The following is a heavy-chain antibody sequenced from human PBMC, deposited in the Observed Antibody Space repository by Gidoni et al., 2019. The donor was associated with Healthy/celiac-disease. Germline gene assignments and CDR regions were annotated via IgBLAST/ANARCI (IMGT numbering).Heavy chain of an antibody. D-gene: IGHD3-22*01. J-gene: IGHJ4*02. Sequence: QVQLQQWGAGLLKPSETLSLTCAVYGGSFSGSYWSWIRQPPGKGLEWIGEINHSGSTNYNPSLKSRVTISVDTSKNQFSLKLSSVTAADTAVYYCARGGRNGYYDSSGYRNDYWGQGTLVTVSS. V-gene: IGHV4-34*01. CDR1: GGSFSGSY. CDR3: ARGGRNGYYDSSGYRNDY. CDR2: INHSGST.